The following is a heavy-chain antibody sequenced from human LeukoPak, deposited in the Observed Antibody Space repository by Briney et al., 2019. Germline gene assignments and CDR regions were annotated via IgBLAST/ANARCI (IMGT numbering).Heavy chain of an antibody. V-gene: IGHV1-2*02. Sequence: GSVSVSCKASGYTFTGYDLHWGGQAPGQGLEGMGWINPNSGGRNYARRFQGRVTITSESSSRTAYMEGSSLRSKDTAVYYCARDGGGYYDSSGYSVTFLDYWGQGTLVTVSS. CDR3: ARDGGGYYDSSGYSVTFLDY. CDR1: GYTFTGYD. CDR2: INPNSGGR. J-gene: IGHJ4*02. D-gene: IGHD3-22*01.